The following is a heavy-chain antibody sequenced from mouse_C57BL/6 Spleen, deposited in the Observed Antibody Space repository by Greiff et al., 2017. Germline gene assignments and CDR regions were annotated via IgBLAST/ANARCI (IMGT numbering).Heavy chain of an antibody. D-gene: IGHD1-1*01. V-gene: IGHV1-82*01. CDR1: GYAFSSSW. Sequence: VQLQQSGPELVKPGASVKISCKASGYAFSSSWMNWVKQRPGKGLEWIGRIYPGDGDTNYNGKFKGKATLTADKSSSTAYMQLSSLTSEDSAVYFCASKDYGSSYGYFDVWGTGTTVTVSS. CDR2: IYPGDGDT. CDR3: ASKDYGSSYGYFDV. J-gene: IGHJ1*03.